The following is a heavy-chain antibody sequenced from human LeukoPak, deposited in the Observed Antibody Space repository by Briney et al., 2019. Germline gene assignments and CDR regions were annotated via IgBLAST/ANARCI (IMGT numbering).Heavy chain of an antibody. V-gene: IGHV1-2*02. CDR3: ASGLSSLFSFGAALDYYMDV. CDR1: GYTFIGRY. D-gene: IGHD5-18*01. CDR2: INPNNGGT. Sequence: ASVKVSCKASGYTFIGRYMHWVRQAPGEGLEWMGWINPNNGGTNYAQKFQGRVIMTRDTSISTAYMELSSLRSDDTAMYYCASGLSSLFSFGAALDYYMDVWGKGTPVTVSS. J-gene: IGHJ6*03.